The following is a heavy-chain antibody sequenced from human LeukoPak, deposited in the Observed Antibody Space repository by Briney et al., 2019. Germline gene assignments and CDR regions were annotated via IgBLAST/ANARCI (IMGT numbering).Heavy chain of an antibody. Sequence: GGSLRLSCVASGISITGYSMNWIRQAPGKGLEWVATITSDSTYISHAASVRGRFTVSRDNAKNSVFLQMDSLRTGDTAVYFCARDCERGYSYGLCWGQGTVVTVSS. CDR3: ARDCERGYSYGLC. J-gene: IGHJ4*02. D-gene: IGHD5-18*01. CDR2: ITSDSTYI. CDR1: GISITGYS. V-gene: IGHV3-21*01.